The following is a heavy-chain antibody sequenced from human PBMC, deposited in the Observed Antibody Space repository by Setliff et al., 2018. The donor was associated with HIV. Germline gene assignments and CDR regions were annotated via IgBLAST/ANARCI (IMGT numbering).Heavy chain of an antibody. J-gene: IGHJ4*02. CDR2: IYYSGST. V-gene: IGHV4-39*07. CDR3: AIRSRLGGSSNYFDS. Sequence: SETLSLTCTVSGGSIRSTSYYWGWIRQPPGKGLEWIGSIYYSGSTYYNPSLKSRVTISVDLSKKQISLKLSSVTAADTAIYYCAIRSRLGGSSNYFDSWGQGAPVTVSS. D-gene: IGHD1-26*01. CDR1: GGSIRSTSYY.